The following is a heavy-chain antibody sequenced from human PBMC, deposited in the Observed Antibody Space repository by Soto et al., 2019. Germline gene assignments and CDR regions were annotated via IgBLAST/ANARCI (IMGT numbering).Heavy chain of an antibody. CDR2: ISPSGTTI. Sequence: GGSLRLSCAASGFTFTGYEMNWVRQAPGKGLEWISYISPSGTTIYYADSVKGRFTISRDNAKNSLYLQMHSLRAEDTAVYYCARVETGLQLSHYFDYWGQGALVTLYS. CDR1: GFTFTGYE. V-gene: IGHV3-48*03. D-gene: IGHD5-12*01. CDR3: ARVETGLQLSHYFDY. J-gene: IGHJ4*02.